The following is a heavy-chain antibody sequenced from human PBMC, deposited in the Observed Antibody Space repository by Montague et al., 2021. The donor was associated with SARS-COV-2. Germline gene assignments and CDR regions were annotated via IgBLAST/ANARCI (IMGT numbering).Heavy chain of an antibody. Sequence: SLRLSCAASGFIFSSYEMNWVRQAPGKGLEWISYISSSGGGSTKHYTDSVKGRFTISRDDAKNSLYLQMNSLRVEDTAIYYCARDRDWDDWCGMDVWGQGTRSPSP. V-gene: IGHV3-48*03. D-gene: IGHD2-21*01. J-gene: IGHJ6*02. CDR2: ISSSGGGSTK. CDR3: ARDRDWDDWCGMDV. CDR1: GFIFSSYE.